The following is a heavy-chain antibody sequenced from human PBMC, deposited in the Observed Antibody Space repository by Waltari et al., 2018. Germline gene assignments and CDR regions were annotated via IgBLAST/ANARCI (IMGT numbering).Heavy chain of an antibody. CDR1: GYRFDHFW. D-gene: IGHD2-15*01. Sequence: EVELVQSGAEVKKPGASLKISCKGSGYRFDHFWIGWVRPKPGRGLEWLGIIYPGDSETRYSPSFLGQVTMSADKSISTVYLQRTSLQTSDTAIYYCARHVKGGGGGGYIEYWGQGTRVTVSS. CDR3: ARHVKGGGGGGYIEY. V-gene: IGHV5-51*01. CDR2: IYPGDSET. J-gene: IGHJ4*02.